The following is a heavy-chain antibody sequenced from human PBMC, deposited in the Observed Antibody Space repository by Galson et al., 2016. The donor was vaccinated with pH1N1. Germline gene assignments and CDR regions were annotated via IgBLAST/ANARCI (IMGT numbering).Heavy chain of an antibody. CDR2: IYWSDSRT. CDR1: GLPSNDHA. CDR3: GKDILPGGLDY. V-gene: IGHV3-9*02. J-gene: IGHJ4*02. Sequence: SLRLSCAASGLPSNDHAMHWVRRIPGKGLEWVSGIYWSDSRTGYADSVKGRFTISRDSAKNSLYLRMNSLRVDDTALYYCGKDILPGGLDYWSQGTQVTVSS.